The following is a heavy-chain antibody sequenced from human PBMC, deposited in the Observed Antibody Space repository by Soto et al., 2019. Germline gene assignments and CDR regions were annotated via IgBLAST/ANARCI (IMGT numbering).Heavy chain of an antibody. CDR3: ARGRQTLGYCSGGSCYDYYYYMDV. J-gene: IGHJ6*03. D-gene: IGHD2-15*01. CDR2: INHSGST. V-gene: IGHV4-34*01. CDR1: GGSFSGYY. Sequence: SETLSLTCAVHGGSFSGYYWSWIRQPPGKGLEWIGEINHSGSTNYNPSLKSRVTISVDTSKNQFSLKLSSVTAADTAVYYCARGRQTLGYCSGGSCYDYYYYMDVWGKGTTVTVSS.